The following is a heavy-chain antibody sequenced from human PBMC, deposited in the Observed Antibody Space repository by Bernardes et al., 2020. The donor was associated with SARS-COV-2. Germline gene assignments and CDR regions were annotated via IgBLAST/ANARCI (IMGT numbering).Heavy chain of an antibody. J-gene: IGHJ4*02. D-gene: IGHD3-22*01. CDR2: ISAYNGNT. V-gene: IGHV1-18*01. CDR1: GYTFTSYG. Sequence: ASVKVSCKASGYTFTSYGISWVRQAPGQGLEWMGWISAYNGNTNYAPKLQGRVTMTTDTYTSPAYMELVSLRSDDTSVYYCAGDSGYYDISGNDYWGQGTLVTVSS. CDR3: AGDSGYYDISGNDY.